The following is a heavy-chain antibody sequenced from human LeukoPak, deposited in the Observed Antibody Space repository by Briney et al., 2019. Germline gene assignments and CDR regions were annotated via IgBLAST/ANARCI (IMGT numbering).Heavy chain of an antibody. Sequence: ASVKVSCKASGYTFTNYNMHWVRQAPGQGPEWMGIINPSGGSTSYSQKFQGRVTMTRDMSTSTVYMELSSLRSEDTAVYYCARDNEYGDYYFEYWGQGTLVTVAS. V-gene: IGHV1-46*01. CDR2: INPSGGST. D-gene: IGHD4-17*01. J-gene: IGHJ4*02. CDR1: GYTFTNYN. CDR3: ARDNEYGDYYFEY.